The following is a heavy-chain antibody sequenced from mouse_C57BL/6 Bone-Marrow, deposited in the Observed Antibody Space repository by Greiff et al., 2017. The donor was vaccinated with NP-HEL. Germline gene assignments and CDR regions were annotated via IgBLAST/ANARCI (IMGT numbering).Heavy chain of an antibody. CDR2: SRNKANDYTT. CDR1: GFTFSDFY. V-gene: IGHV7-1*01. CDR3: ARDANSYFDY. J-gene: IGHJ2*01. Sequence: EVNLVESGGGLVQSGRSLRLSCATSGFTFSDFYMEWVRQAPGKGLEWIAASRNKANDYTTEYSASVKGRFIVSRDTSQSILYLQMNALRAEDTAIYYCARDANSYFDYWGQGTTLTVSS.